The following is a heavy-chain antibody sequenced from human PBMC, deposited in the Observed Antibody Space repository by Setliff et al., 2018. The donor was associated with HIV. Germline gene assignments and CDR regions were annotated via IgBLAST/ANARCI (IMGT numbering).Heavy chain of an antibody. D-gene: IGHD6-19*01. CDR1: GFTSSNYA. CDR2: ISYDGNNK. J-gene: IGHJ4*02. V-gene: IGHV3-30*04. CDR3: ARSIAVADLDC. Sequence: GESLKISCAASGFTSSNYAMHWVRQAPDKGLEWVAVISYDGNNKYYADSVKGRFTISRDNSRNTLYLQMSSLRPEDTAVYSCARSIAVADLDCWGQGTLVTVSS.